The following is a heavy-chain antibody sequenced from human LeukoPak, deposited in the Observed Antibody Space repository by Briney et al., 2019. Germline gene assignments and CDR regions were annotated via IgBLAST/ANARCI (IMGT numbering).Heavy chain of an antibody. D-gene: IGHD3-10*01. CDR1: GYTFTSYD. V-gene: IGHV1-8*01. J-gene: IGHJ4*02. Sequence: ASVKVSCKASGYTFTSYDINWVRQAPGQGLEWMGWMNPNSGYTGYAQKFQGRVTMTRNTSISTAYMELRSLKSEDTAVYYCARRGPWFGELSYYFDYWGQGTLVTVSS. CDR2: MNPNSGYT. CDR3: ARRGPWFGELSYYFDY.